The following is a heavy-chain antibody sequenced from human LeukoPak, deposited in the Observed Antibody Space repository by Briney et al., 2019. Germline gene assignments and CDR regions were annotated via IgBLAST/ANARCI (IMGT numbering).Heavy chain of an antibody. J-gene: IGHJ4*02. CDR1: GYTFTNYG. Sequence: GAPVKVSCKASGYTFTNYGLSWVRQAPGQGLEWVGWISAYNGNIKYAQKFQGRVTMTTDTSTRTAYMELRSLTADDTALYYYARDLKITILGVLPWDYFDYWGQGTLVTVSS. D-gene: IGHD3-3*01. CDR3: ARDLKITILGVLPWDYFDY. V-gene: IGHV1-18*01. CDR2: ISAYNGNI.